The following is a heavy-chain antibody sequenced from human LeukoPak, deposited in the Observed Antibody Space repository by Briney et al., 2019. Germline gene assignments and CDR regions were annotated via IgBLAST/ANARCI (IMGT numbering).Heavy chain of an antibody. CDR2: ISSGGAAT. Sequence: PEGSLRLSCAASGFIFKNFAMRWVRQAPRRGLDWVSTISSGGAATWSAESVKGRFTISRHNSKSTLDLLFPSLRTEDTAVYYCTTDHRSCVGLSCLLHHDWGQGVLVPVSS. J-gene: IGHJ4*02. V-gene: IGHV3-23*01. D-gene: IGHD2-2*01. CDR3: TTDHRSCVGLSCLLHHD. CDR1: GFIFKNFA.